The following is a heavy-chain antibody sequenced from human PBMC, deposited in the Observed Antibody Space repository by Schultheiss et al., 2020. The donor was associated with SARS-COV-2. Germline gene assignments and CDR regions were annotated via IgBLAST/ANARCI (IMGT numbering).Heavy chain of an antibody. J-gene: IGHJ4*02. CDR2: INYSGST. V-gene: IGHV4-34*01. CDR3: ARELAAVAGYFDY. Sequence: SQTLSLTCAVYGGSLSRYYWTWIRQPPGKGLEWIGDINYSGSTKYYNPSLKSRVTMSVDTSKNQFSLKLSSVTAADTAVYYCARELAAVAGYFDYWGQGILVTVSS. D-gene: IGHD6-19*01. CDR1: GGSLSRYY.